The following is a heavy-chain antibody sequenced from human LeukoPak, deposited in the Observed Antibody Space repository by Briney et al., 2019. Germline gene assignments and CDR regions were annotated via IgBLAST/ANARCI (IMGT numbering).Heavy chain of an antibody. Sequence: GGSLRLSCVVSGLTLSNYGMSWVGQAAGKGLEWVSGIRERGGSTNYAGSGKGRFIISRDTSKNTVYLQMNSLRVEDTAVYFCAKRGIVIRAVIIIGFHKEAYYFDYWGQGILVTVSS. CDR1: GLTLSNYG. J-gene: IGHJ4*02. D-gene: IGHD3-10*01. V-gene: IGHV3-23*01. CDR3: AKRGIVIRAVIIIGFHKEAYYFDY. CDR2: IRERGGST.